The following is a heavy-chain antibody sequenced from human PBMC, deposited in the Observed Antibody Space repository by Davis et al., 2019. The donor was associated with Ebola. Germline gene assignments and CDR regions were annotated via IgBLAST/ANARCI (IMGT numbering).Heavy chain of an antibody. CDR1: GYTFTYRS. J-gene: IGHJ3*02. Sequence: SVKVSCKASGYTFTYRSLHWVRQAPAQALEWMGWITPFNGNTNYAQKFQDRVTITGDRSMSTASMELSSLRTEETAMYYGASSRSRAAAGTGGVAFDIWGQGTMVTVSS. D-gene: IGHD6-13*01. CDR3: ASSRSRAAAGTGGVAFDI. CDR2: ITPFNGNT. V-gene: IGHV1-45*02.